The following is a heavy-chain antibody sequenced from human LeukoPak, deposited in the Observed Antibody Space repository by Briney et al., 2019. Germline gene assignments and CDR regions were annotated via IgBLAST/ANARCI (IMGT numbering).Heavy chain of an antibody. D-gene: IGHD3-16*02. CDR3: AGGYDYVWGSYPAFDY. V-gene: IGHV3-11*01. J-gene: IGHJ4*02. CDR1: GFTFSDYY. Sequence: GGSLRLSCAASGFTFSDYYMSWIRQAPGKGLEWVSYISSSGSTIYYADSVKGRFTISRDNAKNSLYLQMNSLRAEATAVYYCAGGYDYVWGSYPAFDYWGQGTLVTVSS. CDR2: ISSSGSTI.